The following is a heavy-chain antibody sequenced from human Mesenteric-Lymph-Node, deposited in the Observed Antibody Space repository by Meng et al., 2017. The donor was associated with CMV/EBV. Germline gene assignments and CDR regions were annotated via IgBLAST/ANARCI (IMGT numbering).Heavy chain of an antibody. CDR2: ISSRSDYI. D-gene: IGHD5-24*01. CDR3: ARAGWLQFFY. CDR1: GFTFSSYS. Sequence: GESLKISCAASGFTFSSYSMNWVRQAPGKGLEWVSSISSRSDYIYYADSVKGRFTISRDNAKNSLYLQMNSLRAEDTAVYYCARAGWLQFFYWGQGTLVTVSS. V-gene: IGHV3-21*01. J-gene: IGHJ4*02.